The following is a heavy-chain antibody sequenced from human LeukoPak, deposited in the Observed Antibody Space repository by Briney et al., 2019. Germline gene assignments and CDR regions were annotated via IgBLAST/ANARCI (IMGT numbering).Heavy chain of an antibody. V-gene: IGHV3-23*01. CDR3: ARDQAFHWFYYYYGMDV. Sequence: GGSLRLSCAASGFTFSNYALSWVRHAPGKGLEWVSAIGGSVNSTYYADSVKGRFTISRDNSKNTLYLQMSSLRAEDTAVYYCARDQAFHWFYYYYGMDVWGLGTTVIVSS. J-gene: IGHJ6*02. D-gene: IGHD3-9*01. CDR2: IGGSVNST. CDR1: GFTFSNYA.